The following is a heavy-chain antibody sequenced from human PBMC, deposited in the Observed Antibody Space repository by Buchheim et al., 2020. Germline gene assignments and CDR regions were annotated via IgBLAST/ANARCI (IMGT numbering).Heavy chain of an antibody. CDR1: GFTFSRFW. CDR2: INEDGIEK. V-gene: IGHV3-7*01. J-gene: IGHJ4*02. CDR3: AGETYYFDH. Sequence: EVLLVESGGGLVQPGGSLSLSCAASGFTFSRFWMSWVRQAPGKGLEWVANINEDGIEKYYVDSVKGRFTISRDNAKTSLYLQMNSLTAEDAAVYYCAGETYYFDHWGQGAL.